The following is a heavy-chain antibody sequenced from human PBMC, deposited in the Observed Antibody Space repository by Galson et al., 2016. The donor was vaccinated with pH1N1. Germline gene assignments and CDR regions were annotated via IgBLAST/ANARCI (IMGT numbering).Heavy chain of an antibody. CDR2: ISYNGHDQ. Sequence: SLRLSCAASGFSLDTYAMHWVRQVPGKGLEWVAFISYNGHDQSYADSLRGRFIISRDNSKNTLYLQLNSLRTEDTAVFYCAREDWGYAYTYYNGMDVWGQGTTVTVSS. J-gene: IGHJ6*02. D-gene: IGHD3-16*01. CDR1: GFSLDTYA. CDR3: AREDWGYAYTYYNGMDV. V-gene: IGHV3-30-3*01.